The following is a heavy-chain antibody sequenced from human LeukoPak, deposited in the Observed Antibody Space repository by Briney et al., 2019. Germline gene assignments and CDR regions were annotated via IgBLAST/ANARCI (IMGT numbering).Heavy chain of an antibody. J-gene: IGHJ4*02. D-gene: IGHD6-19*01. CDR2: ISGSGGST. Sequence: PGGSLRLSCAASGFTFSSYVMSRVRQAPGKGLEWVSAISGSGGSTYYADSVKGRFTISRDNSKNTLYLQMNSLRAEDTAVYYCAREAAVAVEAPSYWGQGTLVTVSS. V-gene: IGHV3-23*01. CDR3: AREAAVAVEAPSY. CDR1: GFTFSSYV.